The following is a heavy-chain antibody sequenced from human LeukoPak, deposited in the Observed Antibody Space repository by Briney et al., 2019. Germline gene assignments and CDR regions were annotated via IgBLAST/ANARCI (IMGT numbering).Heavy chain of an antibody. CDR3: ARSYGSGSYSSYYGVDV. CDR1: GGSISSSSYY. J-gene: IGHJ6*02. CDR2: IYYSGST. D-gene: IGHD3-10*01. Sequence: ASETLSLTCTVSGGSISSSSYYWGWIRQPPGKGLDWIGSIYYSGSTYYNPSLKSRVTISVVTSKNHFSLKLSSVTAADTAVYYCARSYGSGSYSSYYGVDVWGQGTTVTVSS. V-gene: IGHV4-39*02.